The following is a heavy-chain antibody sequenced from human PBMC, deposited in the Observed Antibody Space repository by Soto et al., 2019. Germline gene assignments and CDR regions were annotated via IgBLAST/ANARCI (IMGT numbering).Heavy chain of an antibody. J-gene: IGHJ4*02. D-gene: IGHD6-13*01. V-gene: IGHV4-4*02. CDR2: IYHSGST. CDR1: GGSISSSNW. CDR3: ARAAMGGSSSPFDY. Sequence: QVQLQESGPGLVKPSGTLSLTCAVSGGSISSSNWWSWVRQPPGKGLEWIGEIYHSGSTNYNPSHESRVTIAVDKSKNQFSLKLSSVTAADTAVYYCARAAMGGSSSPFDYWGQGTLVTVSS.